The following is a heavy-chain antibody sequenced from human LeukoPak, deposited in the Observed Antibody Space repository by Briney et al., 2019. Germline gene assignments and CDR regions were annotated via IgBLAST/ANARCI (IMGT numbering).Heavy chain of an antibody. CDR3: AKGPKAYYYDSSGYHYWYFDL. Sequence: GGSLRLSCAASGFTFSAFGMNWVRQAPGKGLEWVSTITKSGDSTYYVDSVKGRFTISRDNSKNTLYLQMNSLRAEDTAVYYCAKGPKAYYYDSSGYHYWYFDLWGRGTLVTVSS. V-gene: IGHV3-23*01. CDR1: GFTFSAFG. D-gene: IGHD3-22*01. J-gene: IGHJ2*01. CDR2: ITKSGDST.